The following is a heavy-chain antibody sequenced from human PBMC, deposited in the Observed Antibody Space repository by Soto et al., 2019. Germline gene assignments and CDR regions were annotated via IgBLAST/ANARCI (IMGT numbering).Heavy chain of an antibody. V-gene: IGHV4-31*03. J-gene: IGHJ4*02. CDR3: ARESLAYCGGDCYSSPFDY. D-gene: IGHD2-21*02. CDR2: IHYSGST. CDR1: GGSISSGGYY. Sequence: PSETLSLTCTVSGGSISSGGYYWSWIRQHPGKGLEWIGYIHYSGSTYYNPSLKSRVTISLDTSRNQFSLKLSSVTAADTAVYYCARESLAYCGGDCYSSPFDYWGQGTLVTVSS.